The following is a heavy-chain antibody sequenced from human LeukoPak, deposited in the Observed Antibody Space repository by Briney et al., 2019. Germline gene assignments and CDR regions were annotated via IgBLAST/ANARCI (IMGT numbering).Heavy chain of an antibody. Sequence: GGSLRLSCAASGFTFSSYAMHWVRQAPGKGLEWVAVISYDGSNKYYADSVKGRFTISRDNSKNTLYLQMNSLRAGDTAVYYCARDVDTAMEALDYWGQGTLVTVSS. V-gene: IGHV3-30-3*01. D-gene: IGHD5-18*01. J-gene: IGHJ4*02. CDR1: GFTFSSYA. CDR3: ARDVDTAMEALDY. CDR2: ISYDGSNK.